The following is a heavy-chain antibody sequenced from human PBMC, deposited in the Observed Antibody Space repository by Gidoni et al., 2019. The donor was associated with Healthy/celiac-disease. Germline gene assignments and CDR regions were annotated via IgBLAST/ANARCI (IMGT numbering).Heavy chain of an antibody. Sequence: QVQLQESGPGLVTPSETLSLTCTVSGGSISSYYWSWIRQPPGKGLEWIGYIYYSGSTNYNPSLKSRVTISVDTSKNQFSLKLSSVTAADTAVYYCARAWYSSGWYWDYWGQGTLVTVSS. CDR3: ARAWYSSGWYWDY. CDR1: GGSISSYY. CDR2: IYYSGST. V-gene: IGHV4-59*01. D-gene: IGHD6-19*01. J-gene: IGHJ4*02.